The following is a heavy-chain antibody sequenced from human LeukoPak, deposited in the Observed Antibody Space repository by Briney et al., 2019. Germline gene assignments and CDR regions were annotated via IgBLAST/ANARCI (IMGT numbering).Heavy chain of an antibody. D-gene: IGHD2-2*03. J-gene: IGHJ4*02. CDR1: GGTFSSYT. V-gene: IGHV1-69*04. Sequence: SVKVSCKASGGTFSSYTISWVRQAPGQGLEWMGRIIPILGIANYAQKFQGRVTITADKSTSTAYMEMSSLRSEDTAVYYCARDWSGYCSSTSCFHYYFDYWGQGTLVTVSS. CDR3: ARDWSGYCSSTSCFHYYFDY. CDR2: IIPILGIA.